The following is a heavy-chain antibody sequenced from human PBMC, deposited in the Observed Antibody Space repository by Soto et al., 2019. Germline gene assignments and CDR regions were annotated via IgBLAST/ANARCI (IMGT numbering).Heavy chain of an antibody. Sequence: SPLKRVCKAAGGSNSGYAGSCGLQKTGQGLEWMGGIITIFGTANYAQKFQGRVTITADESTSTAYMELSSLRSEDTAVYYCARSGRSCVDSNAPAMIVVVIRDYFGHWGQGTLVTVSS. D-gene: IGHD3-22*01. CDR2: IITIFGTA. J-gene: IGHJ4*02. V-gene: IGHV1-69*13. CDR3: ARSGRSCVDSNAPAMIVVVIRDYFGH. CDR1: GGSNSGYA.